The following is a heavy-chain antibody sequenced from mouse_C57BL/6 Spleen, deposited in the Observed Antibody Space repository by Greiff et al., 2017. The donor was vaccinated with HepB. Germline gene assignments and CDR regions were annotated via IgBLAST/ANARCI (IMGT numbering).Heavy chain of an antibody. D-gene: IGHD2-4*01. J-gene: IGHJ2*01. CDR1: GYTFTSYW. Sequence: VQLQQPGTELVKPGASVKLSCKASGYTFTSYWMHWVKQRPGQGLEWIGNINPSNGGTNYNEKFKGKATLTADKSSSTAYMQLSSLTSEDSAVYFCARIYYDYDGYFDYWGQGTTLTVSS. CDR2: INPSNGGT. V-gene: IGHV1-53*01. CDR3: ARIYYDYDGYFDY.